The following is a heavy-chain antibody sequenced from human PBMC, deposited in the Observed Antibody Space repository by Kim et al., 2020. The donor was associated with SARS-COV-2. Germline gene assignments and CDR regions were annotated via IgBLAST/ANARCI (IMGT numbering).Heavy chain of an antibody. CDR3: AKETYYDFWSGPSYYMDD. D-gene: IGHD3-3*01. Sequence: GGSLRLSCAASGFTFSSYAMSWVRQAPGKGLEWVSAISGSGGSTYYADSVKGRFTISRDNSKNTLYLQMNSLRAEDTAVYYCAKETYYDFWSGPSYYMDDWGQGTTVTFSS. CDR2: ISGSGGST. J-gene: IGHJ6*03. CDR1: GFTFSSYA. V-gene: IGHV3-23*01.